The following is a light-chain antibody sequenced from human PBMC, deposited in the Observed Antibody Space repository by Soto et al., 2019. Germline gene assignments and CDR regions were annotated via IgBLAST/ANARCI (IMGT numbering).Light chain of an antibody. CDR1: QSISVH. Sequence: DIQMTQSPSSLSASVGDTVTITCRASQSISVHLNWYQQKPGKVPKLLIYAASNLQSGVPLRFSGSGSETDFALTISSLQPEDFATYYCQQSYITPYTFGRGPSWRSN. CDR3: QQSYITPYT. J-gene: IGKJ2*01. CDR2: AAS. V-gene: IGKV1-39*01.